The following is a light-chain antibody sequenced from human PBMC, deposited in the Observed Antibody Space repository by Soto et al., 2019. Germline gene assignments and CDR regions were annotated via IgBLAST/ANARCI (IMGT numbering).Light chain of an antibody. Sequence: DIQMTQSPSTLSASVGDRVTITCRASQSINIWLAWYQQKPGRAPKLLIYKASTLESGVPSRFSGSGSGTEFTLTISSLQPDDFATYYCQQRNIWPPVTFGQGTRLEIK. CDR1: QSINIW. V-gene: IGKV1-5*03. J-gene: IGKJ5*01. CDR3: QQRNIWPPVT. CDR2: KAS.